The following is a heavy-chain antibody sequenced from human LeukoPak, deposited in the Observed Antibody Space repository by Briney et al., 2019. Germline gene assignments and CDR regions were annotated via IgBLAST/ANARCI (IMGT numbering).Heavy chain of an antibody. CDR1: GYSFSSHW. CDR3: ARQRNDYDFWSGYYGY. V-gene: IGHV5-51*01. CDR2: IYPGDSDT. J-gene: IGHJ4*02. D-gene: IGHD3-3*01. Sequence: KCGESLKISCKGSGYSFSSHWIGWVRQMPGKGLEWMGIIYPGDSDTRYSPSFQGQVTISADKSLSTAYLQWSSLRASDTAMYYCARQRNDYDFWSGYYGYWGQGTLVTVSS.